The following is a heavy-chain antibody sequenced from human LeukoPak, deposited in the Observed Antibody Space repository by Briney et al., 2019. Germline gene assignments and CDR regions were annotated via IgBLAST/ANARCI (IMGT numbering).Heavy chain of an antibody. CDR3: ANATGDPQGRWFGP. D-gene: IGHD3-10*01. Sequence: GGPLSLSCAACGFIFSNFAVMWVRQAPGRGVEWVSGVSGWSKTTYYADSVKGRFTISRDNSKNTLYLDMNSVIVDDTALYCCANATGDPQGRWFGPWGKETLVTFSS. CDR2: VSGWSKTT. CDR1: GFIFSNFA. V-gene: IGHV3-23*01. J-gene: IGHJ5*02.